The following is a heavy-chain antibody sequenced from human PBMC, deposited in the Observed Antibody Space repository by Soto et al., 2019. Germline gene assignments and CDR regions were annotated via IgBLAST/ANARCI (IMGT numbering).Heavy chain of an antibody. D-gene: IGHD6-13*01. Sequence: LRLSCVASGLSVSSNYMTWVRQAPGKGLEWVSVIYSVGTTYYADSVRGRFTISRDTSENTVYLQMNSLRAEDTAVYFCTRARTTIAAVGAFDYWGRGTLVTVYS. CDR1: GLSVSSNY. V-gene: IGHV3-53*01. CDR2: IYSVGTT. J-gene: IGHJ4*02. CDR3: TRARTTIAAVGAFDY.